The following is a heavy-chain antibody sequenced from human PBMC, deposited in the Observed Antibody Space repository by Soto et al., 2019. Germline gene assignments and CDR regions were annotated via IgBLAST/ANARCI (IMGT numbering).Heavy chain of an antibody. CDR3: ARGSLKNIAVVVDAFDI. Sequence: QVQLQQWGAGLLKPSETLSLTCAVYGGSFSGYYWSWIRQPPGKGLEWIGEINHSESTNYNPSLKCRVTISVATTKNQLSLKLSSVTVADTSVSFCARGSLKNIAVVVDAFDIWGQGTMVTVSS. CDR2: INHSEST. J-gene: IGHJ3*02. D-gene: IGHD2-21*01. V-gene: IGHV4-34*01. CDR1: GGSFSGYY.